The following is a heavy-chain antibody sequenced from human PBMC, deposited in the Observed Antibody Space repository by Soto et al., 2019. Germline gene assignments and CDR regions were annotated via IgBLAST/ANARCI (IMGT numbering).Heavy chain of an antibody. J-gene: IGHJ4*02. CDR3: ARVQDSSSWYYFDY. CDR2: IYYSGST. CDR1: GGSISSYY. Sequence: SETLFLTCTVSGGSISSYYWSWIRQPPGKGLEWIGYIYYSGSTNYNPSLKSRVTISVDTSKNQFSLKLSSVTAADTAVYYCARVQDSSSWYYFDYWGQGTLVTVSS. V-gene: IGHV4-59*01. D-gene: IGHD6-13*01.